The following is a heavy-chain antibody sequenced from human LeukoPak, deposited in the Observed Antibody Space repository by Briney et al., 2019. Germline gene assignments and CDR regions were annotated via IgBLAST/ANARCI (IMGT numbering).Heavy chain of an antibody. CDR3: ARGCYYDSSGYCDLLDY. D-gene: IGHD3-22*01. Sequence: EASVKVSCKASGYTFTSYAMHWVRQAPGQRLEWMGWINAGNGNTKYSQKFQGRVTITRDTSASTAYMELSSLRSEDTAVYYRARGCYYDSSGYCDLLDYWGQGTLVTVSS. CDR2: INAGNGNT. CDR1: GYTFTSYA. V-gene: IGHV1-3*01. J-gene: IGHJ4*02.